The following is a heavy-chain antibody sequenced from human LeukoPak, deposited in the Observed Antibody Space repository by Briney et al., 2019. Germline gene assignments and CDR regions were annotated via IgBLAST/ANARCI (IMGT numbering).Heavy chain of an antibody. J-gene: IGHJ5*02. CDR3: ARDRRSGGLKGSNWFDP. Sequence: GASVKVSCKASGYTFTSYGISWVRQAPGQGLEWMGWISAYNGNTNYAQKLQGRVTMTTDTSTSTAYMELRSLRSDDTAVYYCARDRRSGGLKGSNWFDPWGQGTLVTVSP. CDR1: GYTFTSYG. CDR2: ISAYNGNT. D-gene: IGHD3-10*01. V-gene: IGHV1-18*04.